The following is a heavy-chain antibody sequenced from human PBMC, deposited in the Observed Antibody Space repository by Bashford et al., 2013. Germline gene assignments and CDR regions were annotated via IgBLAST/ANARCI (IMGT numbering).Heavy chain of an antibody. V-gene: IGHV1-2*02. CDR2: INPNPNSGAT. Sequence: WVRQAPGQGLEWMGWINPNPNSGATKYAEMFQGRVTMTRDTSTSTAYMELRRLRSDDTAVYFCARDGPVVGVWNAFDVWGQGTVVTVSS. J-gene: IGHJ3*01. CDR3: ARDGPVVGVWNAFDV. D-gene: IGHD1-26*01.